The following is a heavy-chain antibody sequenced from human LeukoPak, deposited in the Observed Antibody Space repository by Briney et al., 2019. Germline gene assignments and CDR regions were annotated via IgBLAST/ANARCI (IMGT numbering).Heavy chain of an antibody. J-gene: IGHJ4*02. CDR3: ARGLHYGDVPNYLDY. CDR1: GYTLTELS. CDR2: ISAYNGYT. V-gene: IGHV1-18*01. D-gene: IGHD4-17*01. Sequence: ASVKVSCKVSGYTLTELSMHWVRQAPGQGLEWMGWISAYNGYTKYAQKFQGRVTMTTDTSTSTAYMELRCLRSDDTAVFYCARGLHYGDVPNYLDYWGQGTLVTVSS.